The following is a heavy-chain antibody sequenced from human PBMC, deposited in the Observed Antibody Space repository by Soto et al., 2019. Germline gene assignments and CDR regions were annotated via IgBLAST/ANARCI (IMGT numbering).Heavy chain of an antibody. Sequence: PGGSLRLSCAASGFTFDDYAMHWVRRVPGKALEWVSSISWNSNIIGYADSVKGRFTISRDNAKNSLYLQMNSLRPEDTALYYCAKGGPDGFCSGGRCYFDYWGQGTLVTVSS. CDR1: GFTFDDYA. CDR2: ISWNSNII. D-gene: IGHD2-15*01. J-gene: IGHJ4*02. CDR3: AKGGPDGFCSGGRCYFDY. V-gene: IGHV3-9*01.